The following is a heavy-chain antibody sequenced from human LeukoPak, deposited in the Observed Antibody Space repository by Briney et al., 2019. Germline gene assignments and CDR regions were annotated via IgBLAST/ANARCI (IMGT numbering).Heavy chain of an antibody. D-gene: IGHD1-14*01. J-gene: IGHJ5*02. CDR2: IHYRGST. V-gene: IGHV4-59*01. CDR3: ATFGINNWFDP. Sequence: SETLSLICSVSGGSINRDYWSWLRQSPGKGLEWIGYIHYRGSTNYNPSLKSRVTMSVDTSRRHFSLKLTSVTAADSAIYYCATFGINNWFDPWGQGTLVAVSS. CDR1: GGSINRDY.